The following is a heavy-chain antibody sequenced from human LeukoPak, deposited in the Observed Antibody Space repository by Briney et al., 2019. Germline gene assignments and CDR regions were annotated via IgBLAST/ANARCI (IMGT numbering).Heavy chain of an antibody. Sequence: GGSLRLSCAASGFTFSSYPMSWVRQAPGEGLEWVSAISGSGGSTYYADSVKGRFTISRDNSKNTLYLQMNSLRAEDTAVYYCAKMRHQLVLNWFDPWGQGTLVTVSS. D-gene: IGHD2-2*01. CDR3: AKMRHQLVLNWFDP. CDR1: GFTFSSYP. V-gene: IGHV3-23*01. J-gene: IGHJ5*02. CDR2: ISGSGGST.